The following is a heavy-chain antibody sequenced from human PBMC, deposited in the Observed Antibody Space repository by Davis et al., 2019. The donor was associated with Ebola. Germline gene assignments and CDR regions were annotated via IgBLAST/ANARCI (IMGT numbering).Heavy chain of an antibody. Sequence: PGGSLRLSCAASGFTFSSYAMSWVRQAPGKGLEWVSAISGSGGSTYYADSVKGRFTISRDNSKNTLYLQMNSLRAEDTAGYYCAKDPRPRYYYDSSGSPAFDYWGQGTLVTVSS. CDR2: ISGSGGST. J-gene: IGHJ4*02. CDR1: GFTFSSYA. CDR3: AKDPRPRYYYDSSGSPAFDY. V-gene: IGHV3-23*01. D-gene: IGHD3-22*01.